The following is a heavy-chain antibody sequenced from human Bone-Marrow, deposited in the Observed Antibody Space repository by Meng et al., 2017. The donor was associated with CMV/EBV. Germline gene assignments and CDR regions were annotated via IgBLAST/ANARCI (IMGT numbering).Heavy chain of an antibody. CDR2: IYYSGST. V-gene: IGHV4-59*12. Sequence: SETLSLTCTVSGGSISSYYWSWIRQPPGKGLEWIGYIYYSGSTNYNPSLKSRVTISVDTSKNQFSLKLSSVTAADTAVYYCARDRLAAFGVVTLYYYGMDVWGQGTTVTVSS. CDR3: ARDRLAAFGVVTLYYYGMDV. D-gene: IGHD3-3*01. J-gene: IGHJ6*02. CDR1: GGSISSYY.